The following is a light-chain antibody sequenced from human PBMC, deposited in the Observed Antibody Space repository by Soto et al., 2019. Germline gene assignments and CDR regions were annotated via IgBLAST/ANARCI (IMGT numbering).Light chain of an antibody. J-gene: IGKJ4*01. CDR3: QQDYKLPP. V-gene: IGKV3D-7*01. CDR2: GAS. CDR1: QSVSSSY. Sequence: EIVMTQSPATLSLSPGERATLSCRASQSVSSSYLSWYQQKPGQAPRLLLYGASTRATGIPARFSGSGSGTDFTLTISSLQPEDFAVYYCQQDYKLPPFGGGTKVDIK.